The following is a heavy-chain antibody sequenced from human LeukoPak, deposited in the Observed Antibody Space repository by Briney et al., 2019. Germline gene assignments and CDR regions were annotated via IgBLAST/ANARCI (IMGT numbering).Heavy chain of an antibody. CDR3: ARHAPTGTPTIFDY. V-gene: IGHV4-4*09. D-gene: IGHD1-1*01. CDR1: GVSISSYY. Sequence: PSETLSLTCTASGVSISSYYWSWIRQPPGKGLEWIGYIYTSGDTNYNPSLKSRVTISGDTSKNQFSLKLSSVTAADTAFYYCARHAPTGTPTIFDYWGQGTLVTVSS. CDR2: IYTSGDT. J-gene: IGHJ4*02.